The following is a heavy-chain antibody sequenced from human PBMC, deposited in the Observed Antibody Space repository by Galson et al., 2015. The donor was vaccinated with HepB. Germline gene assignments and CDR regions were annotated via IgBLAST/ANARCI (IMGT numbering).Heavy chain of an antibody. CDR3: TTGLTIITADSEAVDY. CDR1: GFNFNDAW. CDR2: IGDKTDGGTT. V-gene: IGHV3-15*07. J-gene: IGHJ4*02. D-gene: IGHD6-25*01. Sequence: SLRLSCAASGFNFNDAWMNWVRQAPGKGLGWVGRIGDKTDGGTTDYAAPVKGRFTVSRDDSKNTLYLQMNSLKTEDTAVYYCTTGLTIITADSEAVDYWGQGTLVTVSS.